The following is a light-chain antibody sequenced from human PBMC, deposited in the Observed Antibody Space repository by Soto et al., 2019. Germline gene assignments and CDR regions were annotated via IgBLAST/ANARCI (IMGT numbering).Light chain of an antibody. Sequence: QSVLTQPASVSGSPGQSITISCTGTSSDVGGYNYVSWYQQHPGKAPKLMIYDVSNRPSGVSNRFSGSKSGNTASLTISGIQAEDEADYYCSSYTSSSTPRVFGGGTQLTVL. V-gene: IGLV2-14*01. CDR3: SSYTSSSTPRV. CDR1: SSDVGGYNY. CDR2: DVS. J-gene: IGLJ2*01.